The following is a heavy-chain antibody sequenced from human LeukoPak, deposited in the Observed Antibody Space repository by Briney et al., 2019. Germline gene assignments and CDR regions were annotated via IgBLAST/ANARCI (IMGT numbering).Heavy chain of an antibody. J-gene: IGHJ5*02. Sequence: SVKVSCKASGGTFTSYAISWVRQAPGQGLEWMGGIIPIFGTANYAQKFQGRVTMTRDMSTSTVYMELSSLRSEDTAVYYCARKHYYDSSGYSWFDPWGQGTLVTVSS. CDR3: ARKHYYDSSGYSWFDP. D-gene: IGHD3-22*01. V-gene: IGHV1-69*05. CDR1: GGTFTSYA. CDR2: IIPIFGTA.